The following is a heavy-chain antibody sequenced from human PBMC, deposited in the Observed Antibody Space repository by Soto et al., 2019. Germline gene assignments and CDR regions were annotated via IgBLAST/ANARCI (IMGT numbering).Heavy chain of an antibody. CDR3: ARQPKNTIFGVVPSHYYYYMDV. J-gene: IGHJ6*03. V-gene: IGHV4-39*01. CDR1: GGSISSSSYY. Sequence: SETLSLTCTVSGGSISSSSYYWGWIRQPPGKGLEWIGSIYYSGSTYYNPSLKSRVTISVDTSKNQFSLKLSSVTAADTAVYYCARQPKNTIFGVVPSHYYYYMDVWGKGTTVTVSS. CDR2: IYYSGST. D-gene: IGHD3-3*01.